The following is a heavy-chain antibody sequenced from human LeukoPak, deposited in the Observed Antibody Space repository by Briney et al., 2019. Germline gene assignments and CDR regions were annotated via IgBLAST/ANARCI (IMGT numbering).Heavy chain of an antibody. J-gene: IGHJ6*03. Sequence: SVKVSCKASGGTFSSYAISWVRQAPGQGLEWMGGIIPIFGTANYAQKFQGRVTITADESTSTAYMELSSLRSEDTAVYYCARAVIGYCSSTSCNITPDYYYYYMDVWGKGTTVTVSS. CDR1: GGTFSSYA. CDR2: IIPIFGTA. V-gene: IGHV1-69*01. D-gene: IGHD2-2*02. CDR3: ARAVIGYCSSTSCNITPDYYYYYMDV.